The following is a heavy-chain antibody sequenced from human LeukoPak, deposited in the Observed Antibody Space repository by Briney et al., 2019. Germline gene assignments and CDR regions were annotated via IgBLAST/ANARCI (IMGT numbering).Heavy chain of an antibody. CDR1: GGSISSYY. D-gene: IGHD2-2*01. J-gene: IGHJ4*02. CDR2: IYTSGST. Sequence: SETLSLTCTVSGGSISSYYWSWIRQPAGKGLEWIGRIYTSGSTNYNPSLKSRVTISVDKSKNQFSLMLSSVTAADTAVYYCARHPSYCSSTSCYDYWGQGTLVTVSS. V-gene: IGHV4-4*07. CDR3: ARHPSYCSSTSCYDY.